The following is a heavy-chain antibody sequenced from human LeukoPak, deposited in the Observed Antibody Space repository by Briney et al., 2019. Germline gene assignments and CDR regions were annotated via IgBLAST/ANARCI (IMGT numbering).Heavy chain of an antibody. CDR1: GFTFSSYG. Sequence: GRSLRLSCAASGFTFSSYGMHWVRQAPGKGLEWVAVISYDGSNKYYADSVKGRFTISRDNSKNTLYLQMNSLRAEDTAVYYCAREGGDSGFQHWGQGTLVTVSS. D-gene: IGHD2-21*01. V-gene: IGHV3-30*03. J-gene: IGHJ1*01. CDR2: ISYDGSNK. CDR3: AREGGDSGFQH.